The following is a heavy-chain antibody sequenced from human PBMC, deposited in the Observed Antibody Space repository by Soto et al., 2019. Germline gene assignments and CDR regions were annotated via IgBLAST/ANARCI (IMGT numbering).Heavy chain of an antibody. Sequence: LSLTCSVSGGSISGSYWSWIRQSPGKGLEWLGYVYYTGSTNYSPSLRSRVSISVDTSKNEFSLRLSSVTAADTAVYFCARSVAVPGAHIDYWGQGTQVTVSS. V-gene: IGHV4-59*01. CDR3: ARSVAVPGAHIDY. CDR1: GGSISGSY. J-gene: IGHJ4*02. CDR2: VYYTGST. D-gene: IGHD6-19*01.